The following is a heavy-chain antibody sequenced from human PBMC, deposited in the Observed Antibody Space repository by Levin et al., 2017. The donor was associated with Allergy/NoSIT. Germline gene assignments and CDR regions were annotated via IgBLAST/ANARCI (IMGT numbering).Heavy chain of an antibody. Sequence: QAGGSLRLSCAASGFTFFNYAVHWVRQAPGKGLEWVAVISYDGGNIYYADSVKGRFTISRDNSKNTLFLQMNSLRAEDTAVYFCARERVAARGVNYYYYPMDVWGQGTTVTVSS. CDR2: ISYDGGNI. CDR1: GFTFFNYA. D-gene: IGHD6-19*01. CDR3: ARERVAARGVNYYYYPMDV. V-gene: IGHV3-30-3*01. J-gene: IGHJ6*02.